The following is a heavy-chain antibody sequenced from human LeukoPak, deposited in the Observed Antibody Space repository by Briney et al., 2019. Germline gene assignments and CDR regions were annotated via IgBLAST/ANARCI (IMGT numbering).Heavy chain of an antibody. CDR3: ARGPWNDYVWGSYPDY. CDR2: IIPIFGTA. J-gene: IGHJ4*02. D-gene: IGHD3-16*02. CDR1: GGTFSSYA. Sequence: ASVKVSCKASGGTFSSYAISWVRQAPGQGLEWMGGIIPIFGTANYAQKFLGRVTITTDESTSTAYMELSSLRSEDTAVYYCARGPWNDYVWGSYPDYWGQGTLVTVSS. V-gene: IGHV1-69*05.